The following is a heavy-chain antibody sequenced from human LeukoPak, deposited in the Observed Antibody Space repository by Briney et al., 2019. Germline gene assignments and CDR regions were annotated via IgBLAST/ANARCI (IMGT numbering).Heavy chain of an antibody. CDR1: GGSISSGGYS. J-gene: IGHJ5*02. CDR2: IYHSGST. V-gene: IGHV4-30-2*01. Sequence: SETLSLTCAVSGGSISSGGYSWSWIRQPPGKGLEWIGYIYHSGSTYYNPSLKSRVTISVDRSKNQFSLKLSSVTAADTAVYYCARVRGYSGYDLGSFDPWGQGTLVTVSS. CDR3: ARVRGYSGYDLGSFDP. D-gene: IGHD5-12*01.